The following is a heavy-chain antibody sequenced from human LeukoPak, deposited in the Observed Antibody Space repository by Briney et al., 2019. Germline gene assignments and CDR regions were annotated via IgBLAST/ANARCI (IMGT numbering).Heavy chain of an antibody. CDR3: ATSSSWYRDYFDY. J-gene: IGHJ4*02. Sequence: SGGSLRLSCAASGFTFSSYAMHWVRQAPGKGLEWVAVISYDGSNKYYADSVKGRFTISRDNSKNTLYLQMNSLRAEDTAVYYCATSSSWYRDYFDYWGQGTLVTVSS. CDR1: GFTFSSYA. V-gene: IGHV3-30*04. CDR2: ISYDGSNK. D-gene: IGHD6-13*01.